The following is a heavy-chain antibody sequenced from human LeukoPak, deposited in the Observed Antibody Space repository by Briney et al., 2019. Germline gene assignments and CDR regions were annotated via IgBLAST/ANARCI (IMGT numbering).Heavy chain of an antibody. CDR1: GGSISSYY. CDR3: ARDAVTHFDY. D-gene: IGHD4-17*01. Sequence: SETLSLNCTVSGGSISSYYWSWIRQPPGKGLEWIGYIYYSGSTNYNPSLKSRVTISVDTSKNQFSLKLSSVTAADTAVYYCARDAVTHFDYWGQGTLVTVSS. J-gene: IGHJ4*02. CDR2: IYYSGST. V-gene: IGHV4-59*01.